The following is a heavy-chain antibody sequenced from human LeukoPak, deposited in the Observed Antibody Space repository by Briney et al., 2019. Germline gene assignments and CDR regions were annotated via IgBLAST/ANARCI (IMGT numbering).Heavy chain of an antibody. J-gene: IGHJ3*02. CDR3: ARVFGAWSYKGGFDI. V-gene: IGHV3-33*01. CDR2: IWYDGPNT. CDR1: GFSFNSFA. D-gene: IGHD1-26*01. Sequence: GGSLRLSCAASGFSFNSFAMHWVRQAPGKGLEWVSLIWYDGPNTYYADSVRGRFTISRDNSKNTLWLQMNSLRAEDTALYYCARVFGAWSYKGGFDIWGPGTMVTVSS.